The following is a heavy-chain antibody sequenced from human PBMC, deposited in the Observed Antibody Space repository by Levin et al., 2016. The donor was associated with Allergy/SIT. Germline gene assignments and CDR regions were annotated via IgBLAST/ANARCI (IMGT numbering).Heavy chain of an antibody. CDR3: ARQGLPRARNYYYGLDV. V-gene: IGHV4-39*01. Sequence: SETLSLTCTVSGDSVSTSSFYWGWIRQPPGKGLEWIGRVLYTGSVDYNPSLKGRVTISADTSKSQFSLRLNSVTAADTGVYYCARQGLPRARNYYYGLDVWGHGTTVIVSS. D-gene: IGHD2-15*01. CDR2: VLYTGSV. J-gene: IGHJ6*02. CDR1: GDSVSTSSFY.